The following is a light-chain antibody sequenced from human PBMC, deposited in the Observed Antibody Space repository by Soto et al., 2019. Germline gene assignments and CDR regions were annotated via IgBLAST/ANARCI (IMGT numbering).Light chain of an antibody. V-gene: IGKV3-20*01. CDR2: GAS. CDR3: QQHDNSPWM. CDR1: QSVSSSY. J-gene: IGKJ1*01. Sequence: EVVLTQSPGTLSLSSGERATLSCRASQSVSSSYLAWYQQKPGQAPRLLIYGASSRATGIPDRFSGSGSGTDFTLTISRLEPEDFAVYYCQQHDNSPWMFGQGTKVDIK.